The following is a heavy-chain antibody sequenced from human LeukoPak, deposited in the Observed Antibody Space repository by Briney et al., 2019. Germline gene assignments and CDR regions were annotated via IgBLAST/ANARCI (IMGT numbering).Heavy chain of an antibody. V-gene: IGHV4-39*01. Sequence: SETLSLTCTVSGGSISSSSYYWGWIRQPPGKGLEWIGSIYYSGSTYYNPSLKSRVTISVDTSKNQFSLKLSSVTAADTAVYYCASPYSSSWWAFDYWGQGTLVTASS. CDR2: IYYSGST. CDR3: ASPYSSSWWAFDY. D-gene: IGHD6-13*01. CDR1: GGSISSSSYY. J-gene: IGHJ4*02.